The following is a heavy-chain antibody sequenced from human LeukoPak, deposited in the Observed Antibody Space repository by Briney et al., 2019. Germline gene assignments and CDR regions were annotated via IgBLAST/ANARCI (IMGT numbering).Heavy chain of an antibody. Sequence: ASVKVSCKASGYTFTGYYMHWVRQAPGQGLEWMGWINPNSGGTNYAQKFQGRVTMTRDTSISTAYMELSRLRSDDTAVCYCARDRKPIGQWLVDDAFDIWGQGTMVTVSS. J-gene: IGHJ3*02. D-gene: IGHD6-19*01. CDR1: GYTFTGYY. CDR3: ARDRKPIGQWLVDDAFDI. CDR2: INPNSGGT. V-gene: IGHV1-2*02.